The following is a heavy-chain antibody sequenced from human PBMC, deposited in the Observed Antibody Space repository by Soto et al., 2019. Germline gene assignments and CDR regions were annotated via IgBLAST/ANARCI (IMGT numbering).Heavy chain of an antibody. CDR1: GYTFTSYD. Sequence: QVQLVQSGAEVTKPGDSVKVSCKTSGYTFTSYDINWVRQAAGHGLEWMGWMNPNTGNTGYAQKFQGRIAMTRDTSINPAYLELSSLRSEDTAVYYCAKNPSTTGDFELWGQGSLVTVSS. V-gene: IGHV1-8*01. CDR2: MNPNTGNT. J-gene: IGHJ4*02. CDR3: AKNPSTTGDFEL. D-gene: IGHD1-1*01.